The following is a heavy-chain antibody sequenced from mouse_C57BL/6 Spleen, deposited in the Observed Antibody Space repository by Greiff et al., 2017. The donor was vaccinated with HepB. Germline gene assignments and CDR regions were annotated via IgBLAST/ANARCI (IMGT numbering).Heavy chain of an antibody. Sequence: EVQVVESGGGLVQPGGSLKLSCAASGFTFSDYYMYWVRQTPEKRLEWVAYISNGGGSTYYPDTVKGRFTISRDNAKNTLYLQMSRLKSEDTAMYYCARHKRDYAWYFDVWGTGTTVTVSS. V-gene: IGHV5-12*01. D-gene: IGHD2-4*01. CDR2: ISNGGGST. CDR1: GFTFSDYY. J-gene: IGHJ1*03. CDR3: ARHKRDYAWYFDV.